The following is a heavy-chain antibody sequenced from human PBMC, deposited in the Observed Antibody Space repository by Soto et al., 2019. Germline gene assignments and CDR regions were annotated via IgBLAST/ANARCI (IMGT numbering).Heavy chain of an antibody. J-gene: IGHJ4*02. V-gene: IGHV4-59*01. CDR1: SGSIRSYH. D-gene: IGHD6-13*01. Sequence: PSETLSLTCTVFSGSIRSYHWTWIRHPPGKGLEWIGDIYYTGSGNYNPSLKSRVTMSVDTSKSQFSLKLRSVTAADTAVYYGATDSSSYYNMFDYWGQGTLVTVSS. CDR3: ATDSSSYYNMFDY. CDR2: IYYTGSG.